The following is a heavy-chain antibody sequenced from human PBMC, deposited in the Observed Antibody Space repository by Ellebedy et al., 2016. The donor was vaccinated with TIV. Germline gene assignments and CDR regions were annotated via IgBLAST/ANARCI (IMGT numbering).Heavy chain of an antibody. V-gene: IGHV3-15*01. Sequence: GESLKISXAASGFTFSSYWMHWVRQAPGKGLEWVGRIKSKSDGGATDYAAPVKGRFTISRDDSKNSLYLQMDSLKTEDTAVYFCATFLTLHGDYVGGYFYSYYMDVWGKGITVTVSS. J-gene: IGHJ6*03. CDR1: GFTFSSYW. D-gene: IGHD4-17*01. CDR3: ATFLTLHGDYVGGYFYSYYMDV. CDR2: IKSKSDGGAT.